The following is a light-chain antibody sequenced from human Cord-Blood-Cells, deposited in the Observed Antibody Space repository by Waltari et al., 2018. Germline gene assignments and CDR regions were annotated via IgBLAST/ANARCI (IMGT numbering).Light chain of an antibody. CDR3: QQYYSYPRT. J-gene: IGKJ1*01. CDR1: QGISSY. Sequence: AIRMTQSPSSFSASTGDRVTITCRASQGISSYLAWYQQKPGKAPELLIYAASPLQSGVPSRFSGSGSGTDFTLTISCLQSEDFATYYCQQYYSYPRTFGQGTKVEIK. V-gene: IGKV1-8*01. CDR2: AAS.